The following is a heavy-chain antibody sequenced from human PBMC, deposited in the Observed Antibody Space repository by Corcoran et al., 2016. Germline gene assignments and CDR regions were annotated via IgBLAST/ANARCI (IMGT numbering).Heavy chain of an antibody. V-gene: IGHV1-3*01. CDR3: ARGAVRYNWNDDYYGMDV. D-gene: IGHD1-1*01. Sequence: QVQLVQSGAEVKKPGASVKVSCKASGYTFTSYAMHWVRQAPGQRLEWMGWINAGNGNTKYSQKFQGRVTITRDTSASTAYMELSSLRSEDTAVYYCARGAVRYNWNDDYYGMDVWGQGTTVTVSS. CDR1: GYTFTSYA. CDR2: INAGNGNT. J-gene: IGHJ6*02.